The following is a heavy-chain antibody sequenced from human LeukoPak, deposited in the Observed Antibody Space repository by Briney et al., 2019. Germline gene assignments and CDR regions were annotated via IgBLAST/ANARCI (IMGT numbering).Heavy chain of an antibody. D-gene: IGHD1-26*01. Sequence: PSETLSLTCTVSGGSISSGSYYWSWIRQPAGKGLEWIGRIYTSGSTNYNPSLKSRVTISVDTSKNQFSLKLSSVTAADTAVYYCARVIVGATYFDYWGQGTLVTVSS. CDR3: ARVIVGATYFDY. CDR1: GGSISSGSYY. J-gene: IGHJ4*02. CDR2: IYTSGST. V-gene: IGHV4-61*02.